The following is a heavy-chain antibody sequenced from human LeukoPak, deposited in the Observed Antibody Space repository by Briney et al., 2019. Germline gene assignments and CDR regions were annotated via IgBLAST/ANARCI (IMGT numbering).Heavy chain of an antibody. Sequence: SGGSLRLSCAASGFTFSSYGMHWVRQAPGKGLEWVAAISYDGSNKYYADSVKGRFTISRDNSKNTLYLQMNSLRAEDTAVYYCAKGKLPLYYFDYWGQGTLVTVSS. CDR2: ISYDGSNK. V-gene: IGHV3-30*18. CDR1: GFTFSSYG. J-gene: IGHJ4*02. CDR3: AKGKLPLYYFDY. D-gene: IGHD1-26*01.